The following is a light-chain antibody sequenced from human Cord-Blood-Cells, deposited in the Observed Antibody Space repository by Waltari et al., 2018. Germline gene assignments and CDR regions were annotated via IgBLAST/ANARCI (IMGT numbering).Light chain of an antibody. V-gene: IGKV1-5*01. CDR2: DAS. Sequence: DIQMTQSPSTLSASVGDRVTITCRASQSISSWLAWYQQKPWKAPKLLIYDASSLESGVPSRFSGSGSGTEFTLTISSLQPDDFATYYCQQYNSYPHTFGQGTKLEIK. J-gene: IGKJ2*01. CDR3: QQYNSYPHT. CDR1: QSISSW.